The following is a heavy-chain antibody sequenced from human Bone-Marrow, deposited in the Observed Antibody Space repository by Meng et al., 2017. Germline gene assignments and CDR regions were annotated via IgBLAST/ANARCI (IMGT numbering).Heavy chain of an antibody. V-gene: IGHV1-69*13. Sequence: SVKVSCKASGGTFSSYAISWVRQAPGQGLEWMGGIIPIFGTANYAQKFQGRVTITADESTGTAYMELSSLRSEDTAVYYCAVAGDGYNEIKPYYYYYGMDVWGQGTTVTVSS. CDR3: AVAGDGYNEIKPYYYYYGMDV. J-gene: IGHJ6*02. CDR1: GGTFSSYA. CDR2: IIPIFGTA. D-gene: IGHD5-24*01.